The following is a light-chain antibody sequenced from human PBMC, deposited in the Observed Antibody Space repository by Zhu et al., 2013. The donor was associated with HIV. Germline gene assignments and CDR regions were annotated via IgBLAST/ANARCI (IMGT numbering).Light chain of an antibody. V-gene: IGKV3-11*01. Sequence: EILLTQSPATLSLSPGERATLSCRASESVSTYLAWYQQKPGQAPRLLIYDASNRASGIPARFSGSGSGTDFTLTISSLEPEDFAVYYCQQYGSSSITFGQGTRLEIK. CDR3: QQYGSSSIT. CDR1: ESVSTY. J-gene: IGKJ5*01. CDR2: DAS.